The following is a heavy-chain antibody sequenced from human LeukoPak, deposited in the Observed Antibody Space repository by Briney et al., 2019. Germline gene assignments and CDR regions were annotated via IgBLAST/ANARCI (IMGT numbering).Heavy chain of an antibody. CDR1: GFTFSSYA. CDR2: ISGSGGST. V-gene: IGHV3-23*01. J-gene: IGHJ4*02. Sequence: GGSLRLSCAASGFTFSSYAMSWVRQAPGKGLEWVPAISGSGGSTYYADSVKGRFTISRDNSKNTLYLQMNSLRAEDTAVYYCAKDLWQYVDTAMVIDYWGQGTLVTVSS. CDR3: AKDLWQYVDTAMVIDY. D-gene: IGHD5-18*01.